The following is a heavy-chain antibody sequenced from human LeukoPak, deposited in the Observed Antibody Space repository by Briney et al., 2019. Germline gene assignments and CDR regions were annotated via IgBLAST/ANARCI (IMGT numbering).Heavy chain of an antibody. CDR1: GFTFSSYW. D-gene: IGHD2-21*02. V-gene: IGHV3-74*01. J-gene: IGHJ4*02. Sequence: GGSLRLYCAASGFTFSSYWMHWVRQAPGKGLVWVSRINSDGSSTSYADSVKGRFTISRDNAKNTLYLQMNSLRAEDTAVYYCASSIVVVTATDYWGQGTLVTVSS. CDR2: INSDGSST. CDR3: ASSIVVVTATDY.